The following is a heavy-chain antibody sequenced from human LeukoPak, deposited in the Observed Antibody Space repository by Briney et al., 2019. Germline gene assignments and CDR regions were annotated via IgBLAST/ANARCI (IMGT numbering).Heavy chain of an antibody. J-gene: IGHJ4*02. V-gene: IGHV3-30-3*01. CDR3: ARDAARVIDY. D-gene: IGHD4-11*01. CDR1: GFTFSSYA. CDR2: ISYDGNNK. Sequence: GGSLRLSCAASGFTFSSYAMHWFRQAPGKGLEWVAAISYDGNNKYYADSVKGRFTISRDNSKNTLYLQMNSLRAEDTAVYYCARDAARVIDYWGQGTLVTVSS.